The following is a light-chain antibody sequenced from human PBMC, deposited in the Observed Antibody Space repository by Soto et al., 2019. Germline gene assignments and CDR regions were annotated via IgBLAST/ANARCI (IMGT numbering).Light chain of an antibody. V-gene: IGKV1-5*01. CDR3: QQYNFYST. J-gene: IGKJ1*01. CDR2: DAS. Sequence: DIQMTQSPSTLSASVGDRVTITCRATQSISTSLAWYQQKAGKAPNLLIYDASTLEGGAPSRFSGSGSGTEFTLTISSLQPDDFATYYCQQYNFYSTFGQGTKVDIK. CDR1: QSISTS.